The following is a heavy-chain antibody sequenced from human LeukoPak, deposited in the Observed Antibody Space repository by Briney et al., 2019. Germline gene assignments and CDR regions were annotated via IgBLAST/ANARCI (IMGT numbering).Heavy chain of an antibody. CDR1: GFTISSYG. CDR3: AKDQKPDSGYDIDH. CDR2: IFGGGDTT. V-gene: IGHV3-23*01. D-gene: IGHD5-12*01. J-gene: IGHJ4*02. Sequence: GGSLRLSCAASGFTISSYGMNWVRQAPLKGLEWVSVIFGGGDTTYYADSVKGRFTISRGKSKNTLYLQMHSLRAEDTAVYYCAKDQKPDSGYDIDHWGQGTLVTVSS.